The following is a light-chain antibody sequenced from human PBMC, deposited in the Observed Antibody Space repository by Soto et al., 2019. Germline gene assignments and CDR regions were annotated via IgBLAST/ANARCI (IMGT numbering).Light chain of an antibody. J-gene: IGKJ1*01. CDR2: DAS. Sequence: DIQMTQSPSSLSASVGDRVTIICRASQSVSTRLAWYQQKPGKAPKVLIYDASSWAGGVPSRFTGNGSGTEFTLTINSLQPDDFATYYCQQYSVYWTFGQGTKVDIK. CDR1: QSVSTR. CDR3: QQYSVYWT. V-gene: IGKV1-5*02.